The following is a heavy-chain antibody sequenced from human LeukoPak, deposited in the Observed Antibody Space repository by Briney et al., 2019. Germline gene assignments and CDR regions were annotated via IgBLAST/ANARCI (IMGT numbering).Heavy chain of an antibody. Sequence: GRSLRLSCAASGFTFSSYAMHWVRQAPGKGLEWVAVISYDGSNKYYADSVKGRFTISRDNSKNTLYLQMNSLRAEDTAVYYCARPYYYDSNNQKYSWFDPWGQGTLVTVSS. CDR1: GFTFSSYA. D-gene: IGHD3-22*01. V-gene: IGHV3-30-3*01. J-gene: IGHJ5*02. CDR2: ISYDGSNK. CDR3: ARPYYYDSNNQKYSWFDP.